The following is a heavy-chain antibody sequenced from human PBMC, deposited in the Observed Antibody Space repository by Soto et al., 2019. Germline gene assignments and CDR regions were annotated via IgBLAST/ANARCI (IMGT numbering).Heavy chain of an antibody. D-gene: IGHD3-16*01. J-gene: IGHJ6*02. V-gene: IGHV4-30-4*01. CDR3: AREGAASYSYYYGPDG. CDR2: TYHSGSP. CDR1: GGSISSGDSY. Sequence: PSETLSLTCTVSGGSISSGDSYWSWIRQSPGKGLEWIGYTYHSGSPYYNPSLESRVTISVDTSKNQFSLKLNSVTAADTAVYYCAREGAASYSYYYGPDGWGQGTTVT.